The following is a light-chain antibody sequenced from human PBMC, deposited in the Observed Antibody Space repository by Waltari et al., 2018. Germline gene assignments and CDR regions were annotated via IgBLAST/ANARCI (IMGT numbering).Light chain of an antibody. V-gene: IGLV4-69*01. CDR1: SGRSTDA. CDR2: LNTDGSH. CDR3: QTWDTDSYVI. Sequence: QLVLTQSPSASASLGASVKLTCTLSSGRSTDAIAWPLHRPEKGPRYLMKLNTDGSHNEGDGIPDRFSGSSSGAERYLTISSLQSEDEADYYCQTWDTDSYVIFGGGTKLTVL. J-gene: IGLJ2*01.